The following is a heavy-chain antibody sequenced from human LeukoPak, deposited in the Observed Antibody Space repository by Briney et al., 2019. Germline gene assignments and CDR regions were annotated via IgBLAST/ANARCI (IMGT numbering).Heavy chain of an antibody. V-gene: IGHV1-69*06. D-gene: IGHD3-9*01. CDR1: GRTYSSYA. CDR2: IIPIFCTA. CDR3: ASKRPGDDILTGYGY. J-gene: IGHJ4*02. Sequence: SVKVSCKASGRTYSSYAISWVRQAPGQGLEWMGGIIPIFCTANYAQKFQDRVTITAEKATSTADMELSSLRSEDTAVYYCASKRPGDDILTGYGYWGQGTLVTVSS.